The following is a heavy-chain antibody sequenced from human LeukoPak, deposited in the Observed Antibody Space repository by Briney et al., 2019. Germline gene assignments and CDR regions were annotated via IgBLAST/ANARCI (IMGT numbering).Heavy chain of an antibody. J-gene: IGHJ1*01. CDR3: GRGGDSSASPIHH. D-gene: IGHD3-22*01. Sequence: KPSETLSLTCSVSGYSMRSGYYWGWIRQSPGRGLEWIGSIYHAGNSYYNPSLKSRITISVDTSKNQFSLKLNPVTAADTAVYFCGRGGDSSASPIHHWGQGTLVTVSS. CDR1: GYSMRSGYY. V-gene: IGHV4-38-2*02. CDR2: IYHAGNS.